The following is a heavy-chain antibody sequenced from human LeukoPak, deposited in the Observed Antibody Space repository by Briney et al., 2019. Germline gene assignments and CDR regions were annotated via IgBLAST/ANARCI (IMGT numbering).Heavy chain of an antibody. CDR2: ISTYNGDT. D-gene: IGHD3-22*01. V-gene: IGHV1-18*01. Sequence: ASVKVSCTASGYTFTSYGITWVRQAPGQGLEWMGWISTYNGDTNYAQKLQGRVTMTTDTSTSTAYMELRSLRSDDTAVYYCAFGYDSSGSEPLDYWGQGTLVTVSS. J-gene: IGHJ4*02. CDR1: GYTFTSYG. CDR3: AFGYDSSGSEPLDY.